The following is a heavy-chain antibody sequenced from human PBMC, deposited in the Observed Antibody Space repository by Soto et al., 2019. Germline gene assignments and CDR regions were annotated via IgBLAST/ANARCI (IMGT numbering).Heavy chain of an antibody. J-gene: IGHJ4*02. CDR1: GESISSSSYY. V-gene: IGHV4-39*01. CDR2: IYYSGRT. CDR3: ARQRTTVVTQAYFDH. Sequence: EPLSLTCIVSGESISSSSYYWGWIRQPPGKGLEWTGSIYYSGRTYYNPSFKSRVTISIDTSKNQFSLKLSSVTATDTAVYYCARQRTTVVTQAYFDHWGQGALVTVSS. D-gene: IGHD2-21*02.